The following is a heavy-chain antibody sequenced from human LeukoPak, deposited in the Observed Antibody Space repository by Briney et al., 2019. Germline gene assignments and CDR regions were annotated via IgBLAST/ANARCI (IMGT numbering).Heavy chain of an antibody. CDR2: IIPIFGTA. Sequence: SVRVSCKASGGTFSSYAISWVRQAPGQGLEWMGGIIPIFGTANYAQKFQGRVTITTDESTSTAYMELSSLRSEDTAVYYCAAHYYDSSALDYWGQGTLVTVSS. CDR1: GGTFSSYA. D-gene: IGHD3-22*01. V-gene: IGHV1-69*05. J-gene: IGHJ4*02. CDR3: AAHYYDSSALDY.